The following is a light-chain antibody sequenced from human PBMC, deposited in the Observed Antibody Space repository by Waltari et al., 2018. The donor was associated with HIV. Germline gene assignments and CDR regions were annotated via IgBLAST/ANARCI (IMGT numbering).Light chain of an antibody. V-gene: IGLV1-44*01. Sequence: QSVLTQPPSASGTPGQRVTTSCSGSNSNIGSNLVTWYQHLPGRAPKLLIYSNNQRPSGVPDRFPGSKSGTSASLAISGLQSEDEADYYCAVWDDSLNGPVFGGGTKLTVL. CDR1: NSNIGSNL. CDR2: SNN. CDR3: AVWDDSLNGPV. J-gene: IGLJ3*02.